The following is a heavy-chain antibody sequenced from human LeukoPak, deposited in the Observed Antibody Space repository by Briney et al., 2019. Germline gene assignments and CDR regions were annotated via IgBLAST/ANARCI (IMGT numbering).Heavy chain of an antibody. CDR2: ISSSGNTI. V-gene: IGHV3-11*01. CDR3: ARDRTMAPY. D-gene: IGHD4/OR15-4a*01. J-gene: IGHJ4*02. Sequence: PGGSLRLSCAASGFTFSDHYMSWIRQAPGKGLEWVSYISSSGNTIYYADSVKGRFTISRDNSKNSLYLQMNILRAEDTAVYYCARDRTMAPYWGQGTLVTVSS. CDR1: GFTFSDHY.